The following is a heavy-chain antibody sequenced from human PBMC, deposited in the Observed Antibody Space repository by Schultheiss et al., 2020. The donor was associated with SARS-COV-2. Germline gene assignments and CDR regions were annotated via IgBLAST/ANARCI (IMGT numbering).Heavy chain of an antibody. CDR1: GFTFSSYS. V-gene: IGHV3-48*01. J-gene: IGHJ4*02. CDR2: ISGSSTAI. CDR3: AKGAVAGDDAFDL. D-gene: IGHD6-19*01. Sequence: GESLKISCAASGFTFSSYSMKWVRQAPGKGLEWLSYISGSSTAIHYADSVKGRFTISRDNSKNTLYLQMHILRPEDTAVYYCAKGAVAGDDAFDLWGQGTLVTVSS.